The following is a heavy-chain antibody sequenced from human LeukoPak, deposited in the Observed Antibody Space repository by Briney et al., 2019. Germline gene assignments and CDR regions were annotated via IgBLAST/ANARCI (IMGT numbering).Heavy chain of an antibody. J-gene: IGHJ4*02. Sequence: PSETLSLTCTVSGGSISSYYWSWIRQPPGKGLEWIGSIYYTGSTNYNPSLKSRVTISVDTSKNQFSLKLSSVTAADTAVYYCAKDSGDYPFDYWGQGTLVTVSS. D-gene: IGHD4-17*01. V-gene: IGHV4-59*12. CDR2: IYYTGST. CDR1: GGSISSYY. CDR3: AKDSGDYPFDY.